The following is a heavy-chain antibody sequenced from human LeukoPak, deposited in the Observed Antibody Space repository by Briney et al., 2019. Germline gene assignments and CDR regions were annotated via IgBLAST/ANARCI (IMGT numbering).Heavy chain of an antibody. CDR3: AKDARLYGDYVPYFDY. V-gene: IGHV3-30*02. J-gene: IGHJ4*02. Sequence: GGSLRLSCAASGFSDSSSGIHWVRQAPGKGLDWLAFIQYDGRNKYYADSVKGRFTMSRDNSKNTLTMFLQMNSLRAEDTAVYYCAKDARLYGDYVPYFDYWGQGTLVTVSS. CDR2: IQYDGRNK. D-gene: IGHD4-17*01. CDR1: GFSDSSSG.